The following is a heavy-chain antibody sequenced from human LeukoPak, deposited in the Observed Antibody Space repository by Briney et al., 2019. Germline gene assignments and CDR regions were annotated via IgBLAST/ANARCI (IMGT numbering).Heavy chain of an antibody. Sequence: SETLSLTCAVYGGSFSGYYWSWIRQPPGKGLEWIGEINHSGSTNYNPSLKSRVTISVDTSKNQFSLKLSSVTAADTAVYYCARSPLLRYFDWLWVPDAFDIWGQGTMVTVSS. D-gene: IGHD3-9*01. J-gene: IGHJ3*02. CDR3: ARSPLLRYFDWLWVPDAFDI. V-gene: IGHV4-34*01. CDR2: INHSGST. CDR1: GGSFSGYY.